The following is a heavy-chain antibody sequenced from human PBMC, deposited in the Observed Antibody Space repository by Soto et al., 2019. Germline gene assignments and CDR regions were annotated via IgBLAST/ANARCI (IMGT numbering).Heavy chain of an antibody. J-gene: IGHJ4*02. Sequence: GSGPTLVNPTQTLTLTCTFSGFSLSTSGMCVSWIRQPPGKALEWLARIDWDDDKYYSTSLKTRLTISKDTSKNQVVLTMTNMDPVDTATYYCARILMVKEDCSSTSCYYFDYFDYWGQGTLVTVSS. V-gene: IGHV2-70*11. CDR1: GFSLSTSGMC. D-gene: IGHD2-2*01. CDR3: ARILMVKEDCSSTSCYYFDYFDY. CDR2: IDWDDDK.